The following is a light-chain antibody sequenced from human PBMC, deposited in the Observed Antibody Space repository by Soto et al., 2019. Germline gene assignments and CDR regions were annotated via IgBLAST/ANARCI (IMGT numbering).Light chain of an antibody. CDR3: QQYNSYSQT. CDR2: DAS. Sequence: DIHMTHSPSTLSVSVGDSVTMTCRASQTISSWLAWYQQKPGKAPKLLIYDASSLESGVPSRFSGSGSGTEFTLTISSLQPDDFATYYCQQYNSYSQTFGQGTKVDIK. J-gene: IGKJ1*01. V-gene: IGKV1-5*01. CDR1: QTISSW.